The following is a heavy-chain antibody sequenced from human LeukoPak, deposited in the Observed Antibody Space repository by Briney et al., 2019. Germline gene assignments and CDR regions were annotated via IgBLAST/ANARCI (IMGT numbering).Heavy chain of an antibody. CDR1: GFTFNSYA. Sequence: GGSLRLSCATSGFTFNSYAMTWVRQAPGKGLEWVSGISASGGSTLYADSVKGRFTISRDNAKNTLYLQMNSLRAEDTAVYYCARDGLTYYYDSSGYGSYGMDVWGQGTTVTVSS. J-gene: IGHJ6*02. D-gene: IGHD3-22*01. CDR2: ISASGGST. CDR3: ARDGLTYYYDSSGYGSYGMDV. V-gene: IGHV3-23*01.